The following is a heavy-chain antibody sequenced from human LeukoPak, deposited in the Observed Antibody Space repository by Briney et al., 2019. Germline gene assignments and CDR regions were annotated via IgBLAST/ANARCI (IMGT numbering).Heavy chain of an antibody. CDR3: AGVDQEYQLAPVFVDY. V-gene: IGHV3-48*01. J-gene: IGHJ4*02. CDR1: GFTFSSYS. Sequence: GGSLRLSCAASGFTFSSYSMNWVRQAPGKGLEWVSYISSSSSTIYYADSVKGRFTISRDNAKNSLYLQMNSLRAEDTAVYYCAGVDQEYQLAPVFVDYWGQGTLVTVSS. D-gene: IGHD2-2*01. CDR2: ISSSSSTI.